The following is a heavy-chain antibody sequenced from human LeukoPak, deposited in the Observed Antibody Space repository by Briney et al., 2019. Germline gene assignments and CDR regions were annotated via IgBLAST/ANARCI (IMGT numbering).Heavy chain of an antibody. D-gene: IGHD3-10*01. J-gene: IGHJ4*02. CDR3: AKGMDFYGSGSCGDY. CDR2: ISYDGSSI. V-gene: IGHV3-30*18. CDR1: GFVFSNFG. Sequence: GGSLRLSCTASGFVFSNFGFHWIRQAPGKGLEWVAVISYDGSSISYAASVKGRFTISRDNSNNTLYLQMTSLKSDDTAVYHCAKGMDFYGSGSCGDYWGQGTLVTVSS.